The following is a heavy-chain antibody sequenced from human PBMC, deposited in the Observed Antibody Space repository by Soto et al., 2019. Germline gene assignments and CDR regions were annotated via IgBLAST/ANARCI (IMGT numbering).Heavy chain of an antibody. CDR2: INPSGGST. D-gene: IGHD3-3*01. V-gene: IGHV1-46*01. Sequence: ASVKVSCKASGYTFTSYYMHWVRQAPGQGLEWMRIINPSGGSTSYAQKFQGRVTMTRDTSTSTVYMELSSLRSEDTAVYYCARALRNYDFWSGYYPTLNYYYYMDVWGKGTTVTVSS. CDR3: ARALRNYDFWSGYYPTLNYYYYMDV. J-gene: IGHJ6*03. CDR1: GYTFTSYY.